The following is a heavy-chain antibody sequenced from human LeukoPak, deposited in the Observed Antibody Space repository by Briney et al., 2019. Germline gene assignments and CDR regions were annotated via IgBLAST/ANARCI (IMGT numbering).Heavy chain of an antibody. V-gene: IGHV3-23*01. D-gene: IGHD3-22*01. Sequence: GGSLRLSCAASGFTFSNYAMRWVRQAPGKGLEWVSGISGSGDSTYYADSVKGRFTISRDNSKNTLYLQMNSLRAEDTAVYYCAKGRSGYSYYFDYWGQGTLVTVSS. CDR1: GFTFSNYA. CDR2: ISGSGDST. J-gene: IGHJ4*02. CDR3: AKGRSGYSYYFDY.